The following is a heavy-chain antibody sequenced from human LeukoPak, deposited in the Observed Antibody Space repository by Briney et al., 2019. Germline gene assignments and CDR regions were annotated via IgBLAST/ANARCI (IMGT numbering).Heavy chain of an antibody. V-gene: IGHV3-11*06. CDR1: GFTFSDYY. Sequence: GGSLRLSCAASGFTFSDYYMSWIRQAPGKGLEWVSYISSSSSYTNYADSGKGRFTISRDNAKNSLYLQMSSLRAEDTAVYYCARSLLWFGENYFDYWGQGTLVTVSS. CDR3: ARSLLWFGENYFDY. D-gene: IGHD3-10*01. CDR2: ISSSSSYT. J-gene: IGHJ4*02.